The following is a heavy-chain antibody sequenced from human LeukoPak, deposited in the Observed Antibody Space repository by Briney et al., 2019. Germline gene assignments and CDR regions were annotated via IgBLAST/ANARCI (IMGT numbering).Heavy chain of an antibody. CDR2: INPNSGGT. J-gene: IGHJ4*02. CDR3: FLFDQPLFDY. D-gene: IGHD3-9*01. CDR1: GYTFTGYY. V-gene: IGHV1-2*02. Sequence: ASVKVSCKASGYTFTGYYMHWVRQAPGQGLEWMGWINPNSGGTNYAQKFQGRVTMTRDTSISTAHMELSRLRSDDTAVYYCFLFDQPLFDYWGQGTLVTVSS.